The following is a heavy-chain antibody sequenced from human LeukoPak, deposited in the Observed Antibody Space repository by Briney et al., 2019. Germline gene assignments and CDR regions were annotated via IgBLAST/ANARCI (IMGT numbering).Heavy chain of an antibody. CDR3: ARGTGLTGTGGPYYYYMDV. J-gene: IGHJ6*03. CDR1: GFTFDDYG. Sequence: GGSLRLSCAASGFTFDDYGMSWVRQAPGKGLEWVSGINWNGGSTGYADSVKGRFTISRDNAKNSLYLQMNSLRAEDTALYCCARGTGLTGTGGPYYYYMDVWGKGTTVTVSS. V-gene: IGHV3-20*04. D-gene: IGHD1-14*01. CDR2: INWNGGST.